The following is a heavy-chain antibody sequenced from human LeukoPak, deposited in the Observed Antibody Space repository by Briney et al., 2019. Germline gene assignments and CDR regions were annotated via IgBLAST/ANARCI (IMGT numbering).Heavy chain of an antibody. CDR2: IYSTGST. V-gene: IGHV4-4*07. J-gene: IGHJ5*02. D-gene: IGHD3-10*01. CDR1: GGSISGYY. Sequence: SETLSLTCTVSGGSISGYYWSWIRQPAGKGLEWIGRIYSTGSTDYNPSLKSRVTMSVDTSKNQFSLNLSSVTAADTAVYYCARGAYGDHHSLDPWGQGTLVTVS. CDR3: ARGAYGDHHSLDP.